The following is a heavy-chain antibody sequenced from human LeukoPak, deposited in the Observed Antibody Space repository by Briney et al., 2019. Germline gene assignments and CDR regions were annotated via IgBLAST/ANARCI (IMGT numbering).Heavy chain of an antibody. CDR2: INLSGGST. CDR1: GYTFTSYH. Sequence: ASVKVSCKASGYTFTSYHMHWLRQAPGQGLEWMGKINLSGGSTTYAQKFQGRVTMTRDTSTSTVYMELSSLRSEDTAVYYCARDYVDDIPMIKDYWGQGTLVTVSS. V-gene: IGHV1-46*01. D-gene: IGHD2-8*01. J-gene: IGHJ4*02. CDR3: ARDYVDDIPMIKDY.